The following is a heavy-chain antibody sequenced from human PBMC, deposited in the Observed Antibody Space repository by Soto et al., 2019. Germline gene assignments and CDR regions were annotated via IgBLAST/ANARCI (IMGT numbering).Heavy chain of an antibody. Sequence: PSETLSLTCTVSGGSISSYYWSWIRQPPGKGLEWIGYIYFSGSTNYNPSLKSRVTISVDTSKNQFSLKLSSVTAADTAVYYCARGPFGINNWFDPWGQGTLVTVSS. CDR3: ARGPFGINNWFDP. CDR2: IYFSGST. CDR1: GGSISSYY. V-gene: IGHV4-59*01. J-gene: IGHJ5*02. D-gene: IGHD3-16*01.